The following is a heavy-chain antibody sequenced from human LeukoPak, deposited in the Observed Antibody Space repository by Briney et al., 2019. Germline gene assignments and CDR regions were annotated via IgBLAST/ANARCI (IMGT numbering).Heavy chain of an antibody. CDR2: IYTSGST. CDR1: GGSISSYY. CDR3: ARHEIAAAGLTIFDY. D-gene: IGHD6-13*01. V-gene: IGHV4-4*07. Sequence: SETLSLTCTVSGGSISSYYWSWIRQPAGKGLEWTGRIYTSGSTNYNPSLKSRVTISVDTSKNQFSLKLSSVTAADTAVYYCARHEIAAAGLTIFDYWGQGTLVTVSS. J-gene: IGHJ4*02.